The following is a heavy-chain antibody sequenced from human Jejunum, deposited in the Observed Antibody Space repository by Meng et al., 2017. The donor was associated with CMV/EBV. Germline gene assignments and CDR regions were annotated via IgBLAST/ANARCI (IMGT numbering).Heavy chain of an antibody. D-gene: IGHD3-3*01. J-gene: IGHJ4*02. CDR1: TRND. Sequence: TRNDMTWVRQAPGKGLEWVSGISGNSGSTYYADSVKGRFSTSRDNSKNTVYLQMNSLRAEDTAVYYCASRPGAIFGVVIIPNFDYWGQGTLGTVSS. CDR3: ASRPGAIFGVVIIPNFDY. CDR2: ISGNSGST. V-gene: IGHV3-23*01.